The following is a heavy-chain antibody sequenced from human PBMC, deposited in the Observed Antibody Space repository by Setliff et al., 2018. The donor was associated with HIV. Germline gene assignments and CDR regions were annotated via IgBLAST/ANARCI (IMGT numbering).Heavy chain of an antibody. CDR3: ASQQDIPPAIVPFDI. J-gene: IGHJ3*02. CDR1: GESFSPYY. D-gene: IGHD2-2*01. V-gene: IGHV4-34*01. CDR2: ISHSGSS. Sequence: PSETLSPTCAVYGESFSPYYWNWIRQSPGKGLEWIGEISHSGSSNYSPSLESRLTISVDTSKNQVSLRLNSVTAADSAVYYCASQQDIPPAIVPFDIWGQGTMVTVSS.